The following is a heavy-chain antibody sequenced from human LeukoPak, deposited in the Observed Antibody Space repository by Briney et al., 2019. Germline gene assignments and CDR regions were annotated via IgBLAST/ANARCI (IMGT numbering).Heavy chain of an antibody. J-gene: IGHJ4*02. Sequence: AASVTVSCKASDYTFTKYGMSWVRQAPGQGLEWMGLISEYNSNTNSAENLQGRVTLTTDTSTRTTYMELRSLTSDDTAVYYCARDSGFTTIADYWGQGTLVTVSS. CDR2: ISEYNSNT. CDR3: ARDSGFTTIADY. CDR1: DYTFTKYG. D-gene: IGHD3-9*01. V-gene: IGHV1-18*01.